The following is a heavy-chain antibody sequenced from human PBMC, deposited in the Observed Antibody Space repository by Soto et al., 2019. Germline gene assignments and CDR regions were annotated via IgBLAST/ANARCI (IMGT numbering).Heavy chain of an antibody. J-gene: IGHJ5*01. CDR2: IYYSGTT. CDR1: GGSLTNFY. Sequence: SETLSLTCTVSGGSLTNFYWSWIRQSPGKGLEWIGFIYYSGTTNYNPSLKSRVTMSIDTSKNQFSLKLNSVTAADTAVYYCVREGDSRDWFGGCFDSCGQGALVTVSS. V-gene: IGHV4-59*01. D-gene: IGHD6-19*01. CDR3: VREGDSRDWFGGCFDS.